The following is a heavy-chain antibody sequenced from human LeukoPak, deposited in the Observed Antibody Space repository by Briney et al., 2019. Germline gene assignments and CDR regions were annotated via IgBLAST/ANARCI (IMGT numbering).Heavy chain of an antibody. D-gene: IGHD6-19*01. Sequence: SETLSLTCTVSGGSISSYYWSWIRQPPGKGLEWIGYIYYSGSTNYNPSLKSRVTISVDTSKNQFSLKLSSVTAADTAVYYCARAPGWGDNWFDPWGQGTLVTVSS. J-gene: IGHJ5*02. CDR3: ARAPGWGDNWFDP. CDR1: GGSISSYY. V-gene: IGHV4-59*01. CDR2: IYYSGST.